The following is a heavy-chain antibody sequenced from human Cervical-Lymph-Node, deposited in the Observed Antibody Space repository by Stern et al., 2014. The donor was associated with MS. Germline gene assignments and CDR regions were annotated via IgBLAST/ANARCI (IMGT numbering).Heavy chain of an antibody. D-gene: IGHD2-21*02. CDR3: ARGGVVATTSVPFAFDI. Sequence: QVQLQQWGAGLVQPSETLSLTCAVYGGSFSGYYWSWVRQPPGKGLERIGEINHRDSSTYNPSLKSRLTISVDTSKNQISLKLSSVTAADTAIYFCARGGVVATTSVPFAFDIWGQGTMVTVSS. J-gene: IGHJ3*02. CDR2: INHRDSS. V-gene: IGHV4-34*01. CDR1: GGSFSGYY.